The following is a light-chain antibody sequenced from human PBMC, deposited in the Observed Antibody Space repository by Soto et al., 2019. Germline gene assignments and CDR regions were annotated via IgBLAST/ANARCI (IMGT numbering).Light chain of an antibody. V-gene: IGKV1-12*01. CDR3: QQASSFHIT. Sequence: DIQMTQSPSFVSASVGDRVTVTCRASQGISNWLAWYQQKPGKAPKLLIYTASTLGSGVPSRFSGSVSGTDFTLSVISLQPEDFATCYCQQASSFHITFGRGTRLEI. CDR2: TAS. CDR1: QGISNW. J-gene: IGKJ5*01.